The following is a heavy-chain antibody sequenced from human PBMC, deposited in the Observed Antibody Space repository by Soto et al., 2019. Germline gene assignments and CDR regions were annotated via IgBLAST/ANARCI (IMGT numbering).Heavy chain of an antibody. CDR3: ARASGEMAHFDY. V-gene: IGHV4-59*01. CDR1: GGSISSYY. Sequence: SETLSLTCTVSGGSISSYYWSWIRQPPGKGLEWIGYIYYSGSTNYNPSLKSRVTISVDTSKNQFSLKLSSVTAADTAVYYCARASGEMAHFDYWGQGTLVTVSS. CDR2: IYYSGST. D-gene: IGHD6-25*01. J-gene: IGHJ4*02.